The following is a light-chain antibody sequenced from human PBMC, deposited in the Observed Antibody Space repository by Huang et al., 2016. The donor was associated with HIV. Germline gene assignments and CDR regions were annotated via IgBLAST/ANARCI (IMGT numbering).Light chain of an antibody. V-gene: IGKV1-33*01. J-gene: IGKJ1*01. CDR1: QDIGKY. CDR3: QHYDSLPPWT. Sequence: DIQMTQSPSSLSASVGDRVTISCQASQDIGKYLNWYQQKPGQAPKLLIFDAANLEKGVPSRFSGSGSGTDFTFTINTLQPEDIATYYCQHYDSLPPWTFGQGTRVEI. CDR2: DAA.